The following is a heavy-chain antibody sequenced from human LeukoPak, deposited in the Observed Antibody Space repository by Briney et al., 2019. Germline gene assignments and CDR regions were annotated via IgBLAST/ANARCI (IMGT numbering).Heavy chain of an antibody. CDR3: ARDPVVASAGPTFDY. D-gene: IGHD2-15*01. CDR1: GYTFTSYG. Sequence: ASVKVSCKASGYTFTSYGISWVRQAPGQGLEWMGWISAYNGNTNYAQKLQGRVTMTTDTSTSTAYMELRSLRSDDTAVYYCARDPVVASAGPTFDYWGQGTLVTVSS. J-gene: IGHJ4*02. CDR2: ISAYNGNT. V-gene: IGHV1-18*04.